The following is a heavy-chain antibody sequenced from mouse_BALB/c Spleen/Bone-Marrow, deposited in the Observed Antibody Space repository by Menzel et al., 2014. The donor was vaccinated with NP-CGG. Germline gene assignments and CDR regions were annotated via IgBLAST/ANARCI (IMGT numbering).Heavy chain of an antibody. D-gene: IGHD1-1*01. CDR3: ARGTTVVGDY. CDR2: INPFNDGI. J-gene: IGHJ2*01. Sequence: QLVESGPELVKPGASVKMSCMASGYTFTSYVMHWVKQKPGQGLEWIGYINPFNDGIEYNEKFKVKATLTSDKSSSTAYMELSSLTSEDSAVYYCARGTTVVGDYWGQGTTLTVSS. CDR1: GYTFTSYV. V-gene: IGHV1-14*01.